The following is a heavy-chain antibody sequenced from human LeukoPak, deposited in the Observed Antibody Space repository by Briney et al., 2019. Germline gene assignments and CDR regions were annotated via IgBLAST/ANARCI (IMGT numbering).Heavy chain of an antibody. D-gene: IGHD2-2*01. CDR3: ARDDIVVVAAAMVDSGMDV. Sequence: ASVKASCKASGYTFTGYYMHWVRQAPGQGLEWMVWINPNSGGTNYEQKFQGRVTMTRDTSISTAYMELSRLKSDDTAVYYCARDDIVVVAAAMVDSGMDVWGQGTTVTVSS. CDR2: INPNSGGT. J-gene: IGHJ6*02. V-gene: IGHV1-2*02. CDR1: GYTFTGYY.